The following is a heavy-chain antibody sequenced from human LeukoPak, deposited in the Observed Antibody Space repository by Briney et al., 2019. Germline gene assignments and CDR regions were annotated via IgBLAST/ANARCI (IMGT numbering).Heavy chain of an antibody. CDR1: GGTFSNYA. CDR2: IIPIFGTA. J-gene: IGHJ6*02. D-gene: IGHD2-2*01. V-gene: IGHV1-69*13. Sequence: SVKVSCKASGGTFSNYAISWVRQAPGQGLEWMGGIIPIFGTAIYEQKFQGRVTINADESTSTAYMELSSLRSEDTAVYYCARDTSPTSDYYYGMDVWGQGTTVTVSS. CDR3: ARDTSPTSDYYYGMDV.